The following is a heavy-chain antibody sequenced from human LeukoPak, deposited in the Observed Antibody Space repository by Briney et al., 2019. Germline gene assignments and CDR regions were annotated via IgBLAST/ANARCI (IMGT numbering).Heavy chain of an antibody. D-gene: IGHD3-22*01. V-gene: IGHV3-64*01. CDR3: ARWADSSGYYPY. J-gene: IGHJ4*02. CDR1: GFTFSSYA. Sequence: GGSLRLSCAASGFTFSSYAMHWVREAPGKGLEYVSAISSNGGSTYYANSVKGRFTISRDNSKNTLYLQMGSLRAEDMAVYYCARWADSSGYYPYWGQGTLVTVSS. CDR2: ISSNGGST.